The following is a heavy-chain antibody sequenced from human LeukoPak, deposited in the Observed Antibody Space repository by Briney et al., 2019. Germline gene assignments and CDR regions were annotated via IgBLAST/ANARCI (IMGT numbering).Heavy chain of an antibody. J-gene: IGHJ4*02. CDR3: ARSQRKDIVVVPAAIGE. CDR1: GLTLRRYS. Sequence: PGRSLRLLCASSGLTLRRYSLNWVRQARRKAREGVSYISSISSTIFYADSVKDRFNISRDNAKNSLYLQMNSLRAEDTAVYYCARSQRKDIVVVPAAIGEWGQGTLVTVSS. CDR2: ISSISSTI. V-gene: IGHV3-48*01. D-gene: IGHD2-2*02.